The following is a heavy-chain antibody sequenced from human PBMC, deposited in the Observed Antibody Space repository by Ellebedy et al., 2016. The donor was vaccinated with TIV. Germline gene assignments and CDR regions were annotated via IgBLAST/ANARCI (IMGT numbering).Heavy chain of an antibody. D-gene: IGHD5-18*01. V-gene: IGHV4-59*01. Sequence: MPSETLSLTCTVSGGSIRSYYWSWIRQPPGKGLEWIGYVYYSGDTNYKPSLKSRVSMSVDTSKNQFSLKLSSVTAADTAVYYCARVGYGYISWGQGTQVTVSS. CDR3: ARVGYGYIS. CDR1: GGSIRSYY. J-gene: IGHJ5*02. CDR2: VYYSGDT.